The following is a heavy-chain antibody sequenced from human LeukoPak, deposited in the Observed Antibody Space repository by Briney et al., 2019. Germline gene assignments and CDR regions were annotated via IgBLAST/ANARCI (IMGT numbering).Heavy chain of an antibody. CDR2: IYHSGST. Sequence: SETLSLTCAVSGGSFSNGDYGWTWLRQPPGKGLEWIGYIYHSGSTYYNPSLKSRVTISVDTSKNQFSLKLSSVTAADTAVYYCARDAVVGDYFGGYYGMDVWGKGTTVTVSS. D-gene: IGHD4-17*01. J-gene: IGHJ6*04. CDR1: GGSFSNGDYG. CDR3: ARDAVVGDYFGGYYGMDV. V-gene: IGHV4-30-4*01.